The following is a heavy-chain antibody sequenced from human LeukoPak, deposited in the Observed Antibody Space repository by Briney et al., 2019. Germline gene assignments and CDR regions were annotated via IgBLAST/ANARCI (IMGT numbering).Heavy chain of an antibody. CDR1: GDTFTSYF. CDR2: INAGNGNT. CDR3: ARASIAVAGELDY. D-gene: IGHD6-19*01. J-gene: IGHJ4*02. Sequence: ASVKVSCKASGDTFTSYFMHWVRQAPGQRLEWMGWINAGNGNTKYSQKFQGRVTITRDTSASTAYMELSSLRSEGTAVYYCARASIAVAGELDYWGQGTLVTVSS. V-gene: IGHV1-3*01.